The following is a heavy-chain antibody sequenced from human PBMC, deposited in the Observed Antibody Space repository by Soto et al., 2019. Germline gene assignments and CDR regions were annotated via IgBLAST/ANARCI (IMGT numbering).Heavy chain of an antibody. CDR1: GFTFSSYW. CDR3: ARELGYGDLLPYYFDY. V-gene: IGHV3-7*01. D-gene: IGHD4-17*01. J-gene: IGHJ4*02. Sequence: EVQLVESGGGLVQPGGSLRLSCAASGFTFSSYWMSWVRQAPGKGLEWVANIKQDGSEKYYVDSMKGRFTISRDNAKNSLYLQMNSLRAEDTAVYYCARELGYGDLLPYYFDYWGQGTLVTVSS. CDR2: IKQDGSEK.